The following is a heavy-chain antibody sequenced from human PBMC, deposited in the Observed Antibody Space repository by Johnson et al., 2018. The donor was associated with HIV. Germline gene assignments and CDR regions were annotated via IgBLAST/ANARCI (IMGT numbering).Heavy chain of an antibody. D-gene: IGHD6-13*01. CDR2: ISYDGSNK. CDR3: ATAKWGPYSSSWGEAFDI. J-gene: IGHJ3*02. CDR1: GFPFSSYA. Sequence: QVQLVESGGGVVQPGRSLRLSCAASGFPFSSYAMHWVRQAPGKGLEWVAVISYDGSNKYYADSVKGRLTISRDNSKNTLYLQMNSLRAEDTAVYYCATAKWGPYSSSWGEAFDIWGQGTMVTVSS. V-gene: IGHV3-30-3*01.